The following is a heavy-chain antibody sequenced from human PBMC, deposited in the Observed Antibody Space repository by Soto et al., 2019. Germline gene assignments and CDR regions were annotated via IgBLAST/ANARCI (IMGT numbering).Heavy chain of an antibody. Sequence: PGGSLRLSCAASGFTFSNAWMSWVRQAPGKGLEWVGRIKSKTDGGTTDYAAPVKGRFTISRDDSKNTLYLQMNSLKTEDTAVYYCTTWTLYYYGMDVWGQGTTVTVPS. CDR3: TTWTLYYYGMDV. CDR2: IKSKTDGGTT. CDR1: GFTFSNAW. V-gene: IGHV3-15*01. J-gene: IGHJ6*02.